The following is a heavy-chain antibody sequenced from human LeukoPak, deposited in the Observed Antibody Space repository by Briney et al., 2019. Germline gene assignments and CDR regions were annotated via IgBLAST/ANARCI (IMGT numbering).Heavy chain of an antibody. CDR3: AAYTAVAGTLLDYYYYGMDV. D-gene: IGHD6-19*01. Sequence: GSSVKVSCKASGGTFSSYAISWVRQAPGQGLEWMGGIIPIFGTANYAQKFQGRVTITADESTSTAYMELSSLRSEDTAVYYCAAYTAVAGTLLDYYYYGMDVWGQGTTVTVSS. CDR2: IIPIFGTA. CDR1: GGTFSSYA. V-gene: IGHV1-69*01. J-gene: IGHJ6*02.